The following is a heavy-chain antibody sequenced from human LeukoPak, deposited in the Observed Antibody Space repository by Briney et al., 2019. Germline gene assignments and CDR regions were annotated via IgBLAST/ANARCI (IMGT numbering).Heavy chain of an antibody. D-gene: IGHD3-10*01. CDR1: GFTFSSYA. Sequence: GGSLRLSCAASGFTFSSYAMSWVRQAPGKGLEWVSPISSSSSYIYYADSVKGRFTISRDNAKNSLYLQMNSLRAEDTAVYYCARYGSGSYYGYWGQGTLVTVSS. CDR3: ARYGSGSYYGY. CDR2: ISSSSSYI. V-gene: IGHV3-21*01. J-gene: IGHJ4*02.